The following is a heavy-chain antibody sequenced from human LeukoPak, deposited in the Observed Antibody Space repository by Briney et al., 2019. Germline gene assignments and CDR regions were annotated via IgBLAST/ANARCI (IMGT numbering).Heavy chain of an antibody. CDR2: IYSGGST. CDR3: ARVPYYDSSGYYYGYYMDV. D-gene: IGHD3-22*01. V-gene: IGHV3-53*01. Sequence: GGSLRLSCAASGFTVSSNYMSWVRQAPGKGLEWVSVIYSGGSTYYADSVKGRFTISRDNSKNTLYLQMNSRRAEDTAVYYCARVPYYDSSGYYYGYYMDVWGKGTTVTISS. CDR1: GFTVSSNY. J-gene: IGHJ6*03.